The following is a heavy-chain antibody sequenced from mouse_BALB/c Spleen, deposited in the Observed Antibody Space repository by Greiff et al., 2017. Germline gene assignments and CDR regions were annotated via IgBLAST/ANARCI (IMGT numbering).Heavy chain of an antibody. CDR2: INPSTGYT. V-gene: IGHV1-7*01. D-gene: IGHD2-13*01. Sequence: VQLQQSGAELAKPGASVKMSCKASGYTFTSYWMHWVKQRPGQGLEWIGYINPSTGYTEYNQKFKDKATLTADKSSSTAYMQLSSLTSEDSAVYYCARRVTLYYFDYWGQGTTLTVSS. CDR3: ARRVTLYYFDY. CDR1: GYTFTSYW. J-gene: IGHJ2*01.